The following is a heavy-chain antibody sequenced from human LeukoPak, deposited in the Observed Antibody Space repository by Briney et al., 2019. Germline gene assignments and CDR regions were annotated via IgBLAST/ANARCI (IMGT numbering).Heavy chain of an antibody. CDR3: ARGIRYYYGSGSTS. D-gene: IGHD3-10*01. Sequence: VKVSCKASGYTFTSYDINWVRQATGQGLEWMGWMNPDSGNTGYAQKFQGRVTMTRNTSISTAYMELSSLRSEDTAVYYCARGIRYYYGSGSTSWGQGTLVTVSS. V-gene: IGHV1-8*01. CDR1: GYTFTSYD. CDR2: MNPDSGNT. J-gene: IGHJ4*02.